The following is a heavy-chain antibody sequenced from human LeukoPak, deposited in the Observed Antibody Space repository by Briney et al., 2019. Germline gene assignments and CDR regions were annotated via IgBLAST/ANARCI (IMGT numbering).Heavy chain of an antibody. V-gene: IGHV3-23*01. CDR2: ISGSGGST. D-gene: IGHD1-26*01. Sequence: GGSLRLSCAASGFTFSSYSMNWVRQAPGKGLEWVSAISGSGGSTYYADSVKGRFTISRDNSKNTLYLQMNSLRAEDTAVYYCAKNPLVGATTWSDYWGQGTLVTVSS. CDR1: GFTFSSYS. J-gene: IGHJ4*02. CDR3: AKNPLVGATTWSDY.